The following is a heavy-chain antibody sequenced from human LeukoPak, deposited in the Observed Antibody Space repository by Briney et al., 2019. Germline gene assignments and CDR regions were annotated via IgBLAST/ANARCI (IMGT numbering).Heavy chain of an antibody. CDR1: GYTFIDYY. V-gene: IGHV1-2*02. CDR2: IHPNTVVT. D-gene: IGHD1-26*01. Sequence: ASVKVSCKASGYTFIDYYIHWVRQAPGQGLEWMGWIHPNTVVTNFDQKFQGRVTLTRDTSIRTAYMDLSRLRSDDTALYYCARGTKDILGPVDFWGQGTLVTVSS. CDR3: ARGTKDILGPVDF. J-gene: IGHJ4*02.